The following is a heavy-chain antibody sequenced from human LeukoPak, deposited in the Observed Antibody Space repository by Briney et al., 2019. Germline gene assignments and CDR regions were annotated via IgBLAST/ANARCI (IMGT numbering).Heavy chain of an antibody. CDR3: ARGGARERVTTVTFQDY. Sequence: PGGSLRLSCAASGFTFSSYSMNWVRQAPGKGLEWVSSISSSSSYIYYADSVKGRFTISRDNAKNSLYLQMNSLRAEDTAVYYCARGGARERVTTVTFQDYWGQGTLVTVSS. J-gene: IGHJ4*02. CDR2: ISSSSSYI. D-gene: IGHD4-17*01. V-gene: IGHV3-21*01. CDR1: GFTFSSYS.